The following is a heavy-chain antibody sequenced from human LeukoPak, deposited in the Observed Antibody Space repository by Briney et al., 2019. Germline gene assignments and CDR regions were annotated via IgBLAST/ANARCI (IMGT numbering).Heavy chain of an antibody. J-gene: IGHJ6*03. CDR2: ISSSGSTI. CDR1: GFTFSSYE. CDR3: AKDRNPGALYYYYMDV. Sequence: PGGSLRLSWAASGFTFSSYEMNWVRQAPGKGLEWGSYISSSGSTIYYADSVKGRFTISRDNSKNTLYLQMNSLRAEDTAVYYCAKDRNPGALYYYYMDVWGKGTTVTISS. V-gene: IGHV3-48*03. D-gene: IGHD3-10*01.